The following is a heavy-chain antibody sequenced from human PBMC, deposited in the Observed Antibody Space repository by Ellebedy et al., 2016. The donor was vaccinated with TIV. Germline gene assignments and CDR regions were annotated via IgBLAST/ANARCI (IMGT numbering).Heavy chain of an antibody. J-gene: IGHJ6*02. CDR3: TTDAYDNYGMDV. V-gene: IGHV3-48*03. D-gene: IGHD3-22*01. CDR1: GFTFSSYE. Sequence: PGGSLRLSCAASGFTFSSYEMSWVRQAPGKGLEWVSYISSSGSTIYYADSVKGRFTISRDNAKNSLYLQMNSLRAEDTAVYYCTTDAYDNYGMDVWGQGTTVTVSS. CDR2: ISSSGSTI.